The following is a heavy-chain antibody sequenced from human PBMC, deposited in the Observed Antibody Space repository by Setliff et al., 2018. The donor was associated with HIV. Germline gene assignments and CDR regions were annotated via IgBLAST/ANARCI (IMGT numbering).Heavy chain of an antibody. CDR2: VYHGGST. CDR1: GFTVSSNY. Sequence: GGSLRLSCAASGFTVSSNYMSWVRQAPGKGLEWVSLVYHGGSTYYVDSVKGRFTISRDNSKNTLYLQMNSLRAEETAVYYCARATKTPYSSSWSIPGAFDIWGQGTMVTVSS. J-gene: IGHJ3*02. CDR3: ARATKTPYSSSWSIPGAFDI. D-gene: IGHD6-13*01. V-gene: IGHV3-53*01.